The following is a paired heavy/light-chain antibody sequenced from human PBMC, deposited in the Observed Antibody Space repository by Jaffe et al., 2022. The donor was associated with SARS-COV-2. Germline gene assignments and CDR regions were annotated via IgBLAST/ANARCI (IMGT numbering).Light chain of an antibody. CDR1: RSNVGNNY. V-gene: IGLV1-51*01. J-gene: IGLJ3*02. CDR3: ATWDTSLDAVV. CDR2: DNN. Sequence: QSVLTQPPSVSAAPGQRVTISCSGTRSNVGNNYVSWYQQFPGAAPKLLIYDNNNRYPGIPDRFFGSKSGTSATLGIAGLQTGDEADYYCATWDTSLDAVVFGGGTK.
Heavy chain of an antibody. D-gene: IGHD3-10*01. V-gene: IGHV3-49*05. J-gene: IGHJ4*02. CDR1: GFTFGDYA. CDR3: TRTSTLARGDISRILN. CDR2: IRDKNYGEAR. Sequence: EVQLVESGGGLVTPGRSLRLSCTASGFTFGDYAMSWFRQAPGKGLEWVGFIRDKNYGEARKYAAPVRGRFSISRDDSKSMTHLHMSGLKTEDTAVYYCTRTSTLARGDISRILNWGLGTLVTVSS.